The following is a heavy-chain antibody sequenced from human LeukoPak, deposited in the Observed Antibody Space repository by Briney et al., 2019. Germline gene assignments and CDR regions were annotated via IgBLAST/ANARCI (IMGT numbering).Heavy chain of an antibody. CDR3: ARLRSSSWTPNAKIKRYYFDY. Sequence: SETLSLTCTVSGGSINNYYWSWIRQPPGKGLEWIGYIYYSGSTNYNPSLQSRVTISVDTSKNQFSLKLSSVTAADTAVYYCARLRSSSWTPNAKIKRYYFDYWGQGTLVTVSS. D-gene: IGHD6-13*01. CDR2: IYYSGST. J-gene: IGHJ4*02. V-gene: IGHV4-59*12. CDR1: GGSINNYY.